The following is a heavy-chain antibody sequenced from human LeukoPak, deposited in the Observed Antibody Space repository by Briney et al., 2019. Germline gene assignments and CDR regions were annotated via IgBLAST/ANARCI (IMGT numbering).Heavy chain of an antibody. CDR3: TTGLRAADTN. CDR1: GFTFSSYA. D-gene: IGHD6-13*01. Sequence: GGSLRLSCAASGFTFSSYAMSWVRQAPGKGLEWVSAISGSGGSTYYADSVEGRFTISRDNSKNTLYLQMNSLRAEDTAVYYCTTGLRAADTNWGLGTLVTVSS. CDR2: ISGSGGST. J-gene: IGHJ4*02. V-gene: IGHV3-23*01.